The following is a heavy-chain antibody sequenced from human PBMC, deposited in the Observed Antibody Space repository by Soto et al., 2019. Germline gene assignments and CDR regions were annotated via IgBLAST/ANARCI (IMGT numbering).Heavy chain of an antibody. CDR3: ASDNTAMVSGMDV. J-gene: IGHJ6*02. Sequence: QVQLVESGGGVVQPGRSLRLSCAASGFTFSSYAMHWVRQAPGKGLELVAVISYDGSNKYYADSVKGRFTISRDNSKNTLYLQMNSLRAEDTDVYYNASDNTAMVSGMDVRAHGTTVTVSS. V-gene: IGHV3-30-3*01. D-gene: IGHD5-18*01. CDR1: GFTFSSYA. CDR2: ISYDGSNK.